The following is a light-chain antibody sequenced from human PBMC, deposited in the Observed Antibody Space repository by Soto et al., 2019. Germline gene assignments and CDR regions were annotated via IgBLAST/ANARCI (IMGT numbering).Light chain of an antibody. CDR3: QQYGSSRSIT. V-gene: IGKV3-20*01. CDR2: GAS. CDR1: QSVRSSH. Sequence: EIGLTQSPGTLSLSPGERATLSCRASQSVRSSHLAWYQQKPGQAPRPLIYGASIRAAGIPDRFSGSGSETDFTLIINRLEPEDFAVYYCQQYGSSRSITFGQGTRLEIK. J-gene: IGKJ5*01.